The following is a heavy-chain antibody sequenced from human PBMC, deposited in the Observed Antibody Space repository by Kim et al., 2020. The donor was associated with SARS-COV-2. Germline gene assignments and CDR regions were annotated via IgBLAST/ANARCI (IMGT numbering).Heavy chain of an antibody. CDR2: VYSYTT. V-gene: IGHV3-72*01. D-gene: IGHD3-22*01. CDR3: GREIAD. J-gene: IGHJ4*02. Sequence: VYSYTTEYAASVKGRFTISRDDSKNLLYLQMNSLKTEDTAVYYCGREIADWGQGTLVTVSS.